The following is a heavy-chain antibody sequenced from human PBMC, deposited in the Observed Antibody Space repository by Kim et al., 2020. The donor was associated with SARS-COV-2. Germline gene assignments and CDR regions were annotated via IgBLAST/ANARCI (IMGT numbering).Heavy chain of an antibody. V-gene: IGHV1-18*01. D-gene: IGHD6-13*01. Sequence: ASVKVSCKASGYTFTSYGISWVRQAPGQGLEWMGWISAYNGNTNYAQTLQGRVTMTTDTSTSTAYMELRSLRSDDTAVYYCARAPRYFIAAAGTEGVLFDYWGQGTLVTVAS. CDR2: ISAYNGNT. J-gene: IGHJ4*02. CDR1: GYTFTSYG. CDR3: ARAPRYFIAAAGTEGVLFDY.